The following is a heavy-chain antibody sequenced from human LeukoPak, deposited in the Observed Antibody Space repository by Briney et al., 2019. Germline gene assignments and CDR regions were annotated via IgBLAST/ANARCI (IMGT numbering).Heavy chain of an antibody. D-gene: IGHD5-24*01. CDR3: ARTPMATTRGPYYYYYMDV. CDR2: INPNSGGT. CDR1: GYTFTGYY. J-gene: IGHJ6*03. V-gene: IGHV1-2*02. Sequence: GASVKVSCKASGYTFTGYYMHWVRQAPGQGLEWMGWINPNSGGTNYAQKFQGRVTMTKDTSISTAYMELSRLRSDDTAVYYCARTPMATTRGPYYYYYMDVWGKGTTVTVSS.